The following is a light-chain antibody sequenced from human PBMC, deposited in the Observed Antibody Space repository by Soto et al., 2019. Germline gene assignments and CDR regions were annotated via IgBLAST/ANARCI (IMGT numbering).Light chain of an antibody. V-gene: IGKV1-9*01. CDR2: AAS. Sequence: DIQLTPSPSFLSPSIGERVTITCRASQVISTSLAWYQVKPGKAPQLLIYAASTLESGVPSRFSATVSGTEFSLTITSLQPEDVATYYCQQIFDSPITFGQGTRLEIK. J-gene: IGKJ5*01. CDR1: QVISTS. CDR3: QQIFDSPIT.